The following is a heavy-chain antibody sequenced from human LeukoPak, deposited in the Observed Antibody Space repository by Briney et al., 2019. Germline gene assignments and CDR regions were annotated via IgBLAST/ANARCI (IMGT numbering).Heavy chain of an antibody. V-gene: IGHV4-38-2*02. Sequence: PSETLSLTCTVSGYSSSSGYYWGWIRQPPRKGLERIGSVYQSGSTHYNPSLKSRVTISVDTSKNQFSLKLSSVTAADTAVYYCARVRGYYGSGTYRPFDYWGQGTLLTVSS. CDR2: VYQSGST. CDR1: GYSSSSGYY. J-gene: IGHJ4*02. D-gene: IGHD3-10*01. CDR3: ARVRGYYGSGTYRPFDY.